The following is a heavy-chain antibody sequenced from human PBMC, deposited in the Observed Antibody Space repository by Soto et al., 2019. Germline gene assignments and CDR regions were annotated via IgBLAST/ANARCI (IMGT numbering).Heavy chain of an antibody. CDR3: ARGGAAGDFYYYYYGMDV. CDR1: GGSISNSIW. CDR2: IYHSGST. J-gene: IGHJ6*02. V-gene: IGHV4-4*02. Sequence: SETLSRTFAASGGSISNSIWWERASQPPGKGLEWIGEIYHSGSTNYNPSLKSRVTISVDKSTNQFSLKLSSVTAADTAVYYCARGGAAGDFYYYYYGMDVWGPGTTVT. D-gene: IGHD6-13*01.